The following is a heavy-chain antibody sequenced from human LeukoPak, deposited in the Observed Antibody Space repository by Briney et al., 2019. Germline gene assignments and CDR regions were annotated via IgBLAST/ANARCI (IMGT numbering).Heavy chain of an antibody. J-gene: IGHJ4*02. D-gene: IGHD2-21*02. CDR3: ARDRLQGPLCFDY. V-gene: IGHV3-30*01. CDR2: ISYGGSNK. Sequence: GGSLRLSCAASGFTFSSYAMHWVRQAPGKGLEWVAAISYGGSNKYYADPVKGRFTISRDNSKNTLYLQMNSLRAEDTAVCYRARDRLQGPLCFDYWGQGTLVTVSS. CDR1: GFTFSSYA.